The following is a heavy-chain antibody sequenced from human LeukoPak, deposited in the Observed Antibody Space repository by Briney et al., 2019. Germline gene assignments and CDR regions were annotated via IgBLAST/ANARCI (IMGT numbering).Heavy chain of an antibody. CDR1: GFTVSSNY. D-gene: IGHD5-12*01. CDR2: IYSGGSA. J-gene: IGHJ4*02. Sequence: GGSLRLSCAASGFTVSSNYMSWVRQAPGKGLERGSLIYSGGSAYYTDSVKGRFTISRDNSKNTLYLQMNTLRAEDTAVYYCARVFQYSGYDPGFDYWGQGTLVTVSS. V-gene: IGHV3-53*01. CDR3: ARVFQYSGYDPGFDY.